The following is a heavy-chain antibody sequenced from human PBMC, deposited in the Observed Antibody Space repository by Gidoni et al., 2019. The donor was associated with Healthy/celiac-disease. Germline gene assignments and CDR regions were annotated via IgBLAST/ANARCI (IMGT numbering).Heavy chain of an antibody. V-gene: IGHV4-31*03. CDR3: ASGPRGGYYYGMDV. Sequence: HVQLQESGPGLVNPSQTLSLTCTVSDGSISSGGYDWSWMRQHPGKGLEWIGYIYVSGSTYYNPSLKSRVTISVDTSKNQFSLKLSSVTAADTAVYYCASGPRGGYYYGMDVWGQGTTVTVSS. CDR1: DGSISSGGYD. J-gene: IGHJ6*02. D-gene: IGHD3-10*01. CDR2: IYVSGST.